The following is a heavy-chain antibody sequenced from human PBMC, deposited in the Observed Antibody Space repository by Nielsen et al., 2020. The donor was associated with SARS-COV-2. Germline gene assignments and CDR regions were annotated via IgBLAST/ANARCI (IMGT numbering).Heavy chain of an antibody. CDR1: GYTLTELS. J-gene: IGHJ1*01. D-gene: IGHD3-9*01. V-gene: IGHV1-24*01. CDR2: FDPEDGET. CDR3: ATSSRYFDWLWYFQH. Sequence: ASVKVSCKVSGYTLTELSMHWVRQAPGKGLEWMGGFDPEDGETIYAQKFQGRVTMTEDTSTDTAYMELSSLRSEDTAVYYCATSSRYFDWLWYFQHWGQCTLVTVSS.